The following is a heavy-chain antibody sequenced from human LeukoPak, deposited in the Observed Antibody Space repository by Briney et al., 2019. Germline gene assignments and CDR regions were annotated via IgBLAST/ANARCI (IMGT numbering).Heavy chain of an antibody. CDR1: GFTFSSYA. D-gene: IGHD5-12*01. CDR3: AVGGGYDPPPPAFDY. Sequence: GGSLRLSCAASGFTFSSYAMSWVRQAPGKGLEWVSAISGSGGSTYYADSVKGRFTISRDNSKNTLYLQMNSLRAEDTAVYYWAVGGGYDPPPPAFDYWGQGTLVTVSS. J-gene: IGHJ4*02. CDR2: ISGSGGST. V-gene: IGHV3-23*01.